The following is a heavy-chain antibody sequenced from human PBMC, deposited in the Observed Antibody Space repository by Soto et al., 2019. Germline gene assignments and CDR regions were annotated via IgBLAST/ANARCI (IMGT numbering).Heavy chain of an antibody. CDR3: AKDQPCSGGSCYSNFWGYFEY. Sequence: GGSLRLSCAASGFTFSSYAMSWVRQAPGKGLEWVSAISGSGGSTYYADSVKGRFTISRDNSKNTLYLQMNSLRAEDTAVHYCAKDQPCSGGSCYSNFWGYFEYWGQGTLVTVSS. D-gene: IGHD2-15*01. CDR2: ISGSGGST. V-gene: IGHV3-23*01. J-gene: IGHJ4*02. CDR1: GFTFSSYA.